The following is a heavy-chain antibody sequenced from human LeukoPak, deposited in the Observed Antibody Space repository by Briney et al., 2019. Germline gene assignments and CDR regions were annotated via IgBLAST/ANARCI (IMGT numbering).Heavy chain of an antibody. J-gene: IGHJ5*02. D-gene: IGHD6-19*01. CDR2: MNPNSGNT. CDR3: ARVAVAGMIWWFDP. V-gene: IGHV1-8*01. CDR1: GYTFTSYD. Sequence: GASVKVSCKASGYTFTSYDINWVRQATGQGLERMGWMNPNSGNTGYAQKFQGRVTMTRNTPISTAYMELSSLRSEDTAVYYCARVAVAGMIWWFDPWGQGTLVTVSS.